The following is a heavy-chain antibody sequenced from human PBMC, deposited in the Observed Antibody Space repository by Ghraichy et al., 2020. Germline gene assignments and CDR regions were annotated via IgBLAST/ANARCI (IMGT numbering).Heavy chain of an antibody. CDR3: ASDQHNGILFDI. D-gene: IGHD2-8*01. V-gene: IGHV3-48*04. J-gene: IGHJ3*02. CDR1: GLTFSNFK. Sequence: GGSLRLSCEASGLTFSNFKFNWVRQAPGKGLEWISYISSGSSIIFYADSVKGRFTVSRDNAKSSLYLQMNGLRVEDTAMYYCASDQHNGILFDIWGQGTMVTVSS. CDR2: ISSGSSII.